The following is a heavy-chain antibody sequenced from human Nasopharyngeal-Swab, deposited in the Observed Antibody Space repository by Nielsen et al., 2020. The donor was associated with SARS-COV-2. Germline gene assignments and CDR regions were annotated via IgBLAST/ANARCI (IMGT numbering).Heavy chain of an antibody. D-gene: IGHD3-22*01. Sequence: GESLKISCAASGFIFTSYNMNWVRQAPAKGLEWVSSISFSSSYIYYADSVKGRFTLSRDNATKSLYLQTNSLRAEDSAVYYCARSKISPSSYYDSSGYYGSYGMDVWGQGTTVTVSS. V-gene: IGHV3-21*01. CDR2: ISFSSSYI. J-gene: IGHJ6*02. CDR3: ARSKISPSSYYDSSGYYGSYGMDV. CDR1: GFIFTSYN.